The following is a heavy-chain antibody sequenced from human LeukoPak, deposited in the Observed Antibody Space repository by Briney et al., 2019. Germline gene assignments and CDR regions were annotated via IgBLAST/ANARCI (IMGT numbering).Heavy chain of an antibody. CDR3: ARDRWELLGYYYYGMDV. D-gene: IGHD1-26*01. V-gene: IGHV4-59*01. J-gene: IGHJ6*02. Sequence: PSETLSLTCAVYGGSFSGYYWSWIRQPPGKGLEWIGYIYYSGSTNYNPSLKSRVTISVDTSKNQFSLKLSSVTAADTAVYYCARDRWELLGYYYYGMDVWGQGTTVTVSS. CDR2: IYYSGST. CDR1: GGSFSGYY.